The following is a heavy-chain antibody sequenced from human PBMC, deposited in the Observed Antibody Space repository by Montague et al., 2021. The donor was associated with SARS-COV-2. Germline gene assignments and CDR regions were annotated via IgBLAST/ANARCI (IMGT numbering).Heavy chain of an antibody. CDR3: ARERRYCSGGSCYSGGFAP. CDR2: IYHSGST. D-gene: IGHD2-15*01. Sequence: SETLSLTCTVSGYSISSGYYWGWIRQPPGKGLEWIGSIYHSGSTYYNPSLKSRVTISVDTSKSQFSLKLSSVTAADTAVYYCARERRYCSGGSCYSGGFAPWGQGTLVTVSS. J-gene: IGHJ5*02. V-gene: IGHV4-38-2*02. CDR1: GYSISSGYY.